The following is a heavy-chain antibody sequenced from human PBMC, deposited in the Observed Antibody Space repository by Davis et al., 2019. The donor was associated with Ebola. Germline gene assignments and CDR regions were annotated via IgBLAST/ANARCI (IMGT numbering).Heavy chain of an antibody. CDR2: ISSSSSYI. J-gene: IGHJ4*02. D-gene: IGHD6-19*01. Sequence: GESLKISCAASGFTFSSYSMNWVRQAPGKGLEWVSSISSSSSYIYYADSVKGRFTISRDNAKNSLYLQMNSLRAEDTAVYYCARDRSSGWLDYWGQGTLVTVSS. CDR1: GFTFSSYS. V-gene: IGHV3-21*01. CDR3: ARDRSSGWLDY.